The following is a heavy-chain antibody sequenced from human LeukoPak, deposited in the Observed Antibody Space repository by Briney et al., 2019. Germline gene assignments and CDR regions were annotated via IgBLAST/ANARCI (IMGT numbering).Heavy chain of an antibody. Sequence: GASVKVSCKASGYTSTSYGISWVRQAPGQGLEWMGWISAYNGNTNYAQKLQGRVTMTTDTSTSTAYMELRSLRSDDTAVYYCARGGYYYDSSGYYRNWGQGTLVTVSS. J-gene: IGHJ4*02. CDR3: ARGGYYYDSSGYYRN. D-gene: IGHD3-22*01. CDR1: GYTSTSYG. V-gene: IGHV1-18*01. CDR2: ISAYNGNT.